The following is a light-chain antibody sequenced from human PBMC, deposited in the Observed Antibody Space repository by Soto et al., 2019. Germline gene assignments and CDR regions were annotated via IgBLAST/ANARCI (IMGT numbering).Light chain of an antibody. CDR2: QAS. V-gene: IGKV1-5*03. J-gene: IGKJ1*01. Sequence: DIPMTPSPSTLSASVGARVTITCRASQSTSSYLAWYQQKPGNAPKLLIYQASSLENGVPSRFSGSGSGTEFTLTISSLQPDDFATYYCQQYNSYSAFGQGTKVDI. CDR1: QSTSSY. CDR3: QQYNSYSA.